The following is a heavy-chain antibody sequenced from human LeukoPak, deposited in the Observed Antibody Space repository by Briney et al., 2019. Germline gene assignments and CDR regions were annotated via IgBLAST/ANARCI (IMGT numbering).Heavy chain of an antibody. J-gene: IGHJ4*02. Sequence: PSETLSLTCTVSGGSISSGGYYWSWIRQHPGKGLEWIVYIYCSGSTYYNPSLKSRVTISVDTSKNQFSLKLSSVTAADTAVYYCARERAHCSSTSCPRNYFDYWGQGTLVTVSS. D-gene: IGHD2-2*01. CDR1: GGSISSGGYY. V-gene: IGHV4-31*03. CDR2: IYCSGST. CDR3: ARERAHCSSTSCPRNYFDY.